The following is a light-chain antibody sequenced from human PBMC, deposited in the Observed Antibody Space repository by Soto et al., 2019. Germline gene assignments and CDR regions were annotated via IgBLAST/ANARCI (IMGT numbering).Light chain of an antibody. CDR1: SSVVGTFNL. CDR3: CSYAGSSVYV. V-gene: IGLV2-23*02. J-gene: IGLJ1*01. CDR2: EVI. Sequence: QSALTQVASVSGSPGQSITISCTGTSSVVGTFNLVSWYQQHPGKAPRLMIYEVIKRPSGVSNRFSGSKSGNTASLTISGLQAEDEADYYCCSYAGSSVYVFGTRTKVTVL.